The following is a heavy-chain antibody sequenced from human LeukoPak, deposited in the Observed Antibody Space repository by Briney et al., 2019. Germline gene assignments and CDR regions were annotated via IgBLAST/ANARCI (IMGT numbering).Heavy chain of an antibody. D-gene: IGHD2-2*01. J-gene: IGHJ5*02. V-gene: IGHV4-39*07. CDR3: ARAGVGGPYCSSTSCYSSRPFDP. CDR2: IYYSGST. CDR1: GGSISSSSYY. Sequence: SETLSLTCTVSGGSISSSSYYWGWIRQSPGKGLEWIGSIYYSGSTYYNPSLKSRVTISVDTSKNQFSLRLSSVTAADTAVYYCARAGVGGPYCSSTSCYSSRPFDPWGQGTLVTVSS.